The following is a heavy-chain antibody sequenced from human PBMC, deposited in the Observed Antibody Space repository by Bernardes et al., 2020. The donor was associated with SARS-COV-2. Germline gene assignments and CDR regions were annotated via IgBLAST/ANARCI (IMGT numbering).Heavy chain of an antibody. V-gene: IGHV3-9*01. CDR2: ISWNSGSI. CDR1: GFTFDDYA. J-gene: IGHJ4*02. D-gene: IGHD6-19*01. Sequence: GGSLRLSCAASGFTFDDYAMHWVRQAPGKGLEWVSGISWNSGSIGYADSVKGRFTISRDNAKNSLYLQMNSLRAEDTALYYCAKEQGSGWSGGFDYWGQGTLVTVSS. CDR3: AKEQGSGWSGGFDY.